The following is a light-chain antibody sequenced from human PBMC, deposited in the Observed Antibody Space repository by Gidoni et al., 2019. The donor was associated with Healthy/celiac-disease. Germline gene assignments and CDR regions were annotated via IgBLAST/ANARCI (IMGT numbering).Light chain of an antibody. J-gene: IGKJ4*01. Sequence: EIVLTQSPATMSLSPGERATLSCRASQSVSSYLAWYQQKPGQAPRLLIYDASNRATGIPARFSGSGSGTDFTRTISCLEPEDFAVYYCQQRSNWPLSLTFGGGTKVEIK. CDR3: QQRSNWPLSLT. CDR1: QSVSSY. V-gene: IGKV3-11*01. CDR2: DAS.